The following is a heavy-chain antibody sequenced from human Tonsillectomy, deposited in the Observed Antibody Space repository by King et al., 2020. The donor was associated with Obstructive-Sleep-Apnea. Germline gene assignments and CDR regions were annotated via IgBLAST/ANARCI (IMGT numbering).Heavy chain of an antibody. Sequence: QLVQSGAEVKKPGSSVKVSCKASGGTFSSYAISWVRQAPGQGLEWMGGIIPIFGTANYAQKFQGRVTITADESTSTAYMELSSLRSEDTAVYYCAISRGGRCSSTSCYVIDYWGQGTLVTVSS. CDR3: AISRGGRCSSTSCYVIDY. J-gene: IGHJ4*02. CDR1: GGTFSSYA. D-gene: IGHD2-2*01. V-gene: IGHV1-69*12. CDR2: IIPIFGTA.